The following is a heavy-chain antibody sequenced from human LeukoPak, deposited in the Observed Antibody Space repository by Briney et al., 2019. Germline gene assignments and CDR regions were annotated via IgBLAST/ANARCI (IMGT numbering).Heavy chain of an antibody. D-gene: IGHD3-22*01. V-gene: IGHV4-59*01. CDR3: ASLTTADAFDI. J-gene: IGHJ3*02. CDR2: IYDSGST. CDR1: GGSISSYY. Sequence: SETLSLTCTVSGGSISSYYWSWIRQPPGKGLEWIGYIYDSGSTNYNPSLKSRVTISVDTSKNQFSLRLSSVTAADTAVFYCASLTTADAFDIWGQGTMVTVSS.